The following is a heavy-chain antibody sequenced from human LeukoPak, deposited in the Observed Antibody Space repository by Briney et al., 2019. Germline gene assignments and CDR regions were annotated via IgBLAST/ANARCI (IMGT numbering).Heavy chain of an antibody. D-gene: IGHD4-17*01. J-gene: IGHJ4*02. V-gene: IGHV4-30-2*01. CDR2: IYHSGST. CDR3: AREYGDQGTRNFDY. CDR1: GGSISSGGYS. Sequence: TLSLTCAVSGGSISSGGYSWSWIRQPPGKGLEWIGYIYHSGSTYYNPSLKSRVTISVDTSKNQFSLKLISVTAADTAVYYCAREYGDQGTRNFDYWGQGSLVTVSS.